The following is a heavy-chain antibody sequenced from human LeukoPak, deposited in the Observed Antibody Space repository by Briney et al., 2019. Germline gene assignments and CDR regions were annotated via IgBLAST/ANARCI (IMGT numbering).Heavy chain of an antibody. Sequence: SQTLSLTCTVSGGSISSGDYYWSWIRQPPGKGLGWIGYIYYSGSTYYNPSLTSRVTISVDTSKNQFSLKLSSVTAADTAVYYCARDRRARGFFDYWGQGTLVTVSS. CDR3: ARDRRARGFFDY. CDR1: GGSISSGDYY. CDR2: IYYSGST. V-gene: IGHV4-30-4*01. J-gene: IGHJ4*02.